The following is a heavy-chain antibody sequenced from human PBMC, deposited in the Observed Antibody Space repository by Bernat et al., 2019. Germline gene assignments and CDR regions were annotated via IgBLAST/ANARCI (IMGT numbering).Heavy chain of an antibody. J-gene: IGHJ4*02. D-gene: IGHD3-22*01. CDR3: ARDCGGYYVDSSGYASDS. CDR2: ISAYNGNT. CDR1: GYTFTSYG. Sequence: QVQLVQSGAEVKKPGASVKVSCKASGYTFTSYGISWVRQAPGQGLEGMGWISAYNGNTNYAQKLQGRVTMTTDTSTSPAYMELRSLRSDDTAVYYCARDCGGYYVDSSGYASDSGGQGTLVTVSS. V-gene: IGHV1-18*01.